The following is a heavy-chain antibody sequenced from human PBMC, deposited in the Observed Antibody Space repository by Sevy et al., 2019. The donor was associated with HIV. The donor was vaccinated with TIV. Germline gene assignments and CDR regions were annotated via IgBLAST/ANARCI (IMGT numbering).Heavy chain of an antibody. CDR2: INPNSGFT. D-gene: IGHD1-20*01. J-gene: IGHJ3*02. Sequence: ASVKVSCKATGYMFSDYNMHWVRQAPGQGLEWMALINPNSGFTIYAQKFRGRVSLTRDTSMSTAYMALSALTSDDTAVYYCVREDNNAPRTQLSFDIWGQGTMVTVSS. CDR1: GYMFSDYN. CDR3: VREDNNAPRTQLSFDI. V-gene: IGHV1-2*06.